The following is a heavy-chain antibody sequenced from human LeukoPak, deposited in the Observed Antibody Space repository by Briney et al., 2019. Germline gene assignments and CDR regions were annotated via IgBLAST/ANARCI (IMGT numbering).Heavy chain of an antibody. V-gene: IGHV4-30-2*01. Sequence: SETLSLTCAVSGDSISSGDYSWSWIRQPSGKGLEWIGYIFHSGSSYYNPSLKSRVTISVDKSKNQFSPRLTSVTAADTAVYYCARELWFVNAPGSWFDPWGQGTLVTVSS. CDR1: GDSISSGDYS. D-gene: IGHD3-10*01. CDR3: ARELWFVNAPGSWFDP. CDR2: IFHSGSS. J-gene: IGHJ5*02.